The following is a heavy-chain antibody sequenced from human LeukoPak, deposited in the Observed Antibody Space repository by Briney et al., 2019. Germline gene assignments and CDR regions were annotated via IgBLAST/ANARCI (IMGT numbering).Heavy chain of an antibody. V-gene: IGHV4-34*01. CDR3: AGGDGDGYNLVN. CDR1: GGSFSGYY. Sequence: SETLSLTCAVYGGSFSGYYWSWIRQPPGKGLEWIGEINHSGSTNYNPSLKSRVTISVDTSKNQFSPKLSSVTAADTAVYYCAGGDGDGYNLVNWGQGTLVTVSS. CDR2: INHSGST. J-gene: IGHJ4*02. D-gene: IGHD5-24*01.